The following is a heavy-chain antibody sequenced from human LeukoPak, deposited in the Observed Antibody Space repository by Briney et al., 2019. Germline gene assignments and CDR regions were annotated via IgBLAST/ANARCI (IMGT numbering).Heavy chain of an antibody. Sequence: PGGSLRLSCAASEFTVSTYYMNWVRQAPGKGLEWVSSISGDSSSTYYADSVKGRFTISRDNAKNSLYLQMNSLRAEDTALYYCAKDSGYSLSTDFDYWGQGTLVTVSS. J-gene: IGHJ4*02. D-gene: IGHD5-18*01. CDR2: ISGDSSST. V-gene: IGHV3-21*04. CDR3: AKDSGYSLSTDFDY. CDR1: EFTVSTYY.